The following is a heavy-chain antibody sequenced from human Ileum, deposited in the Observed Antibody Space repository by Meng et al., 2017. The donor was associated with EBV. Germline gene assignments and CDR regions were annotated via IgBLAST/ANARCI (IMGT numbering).Heavy chain of an antibody. Sequence: LNQSGTDRVATYRPLSLPCAVSSGSISSGVHSWSWIRQPPGKGLEWIGDIQHSGSTYYNPSLKSRVTISVDRSRNQFSLKLSSVTAADTAVYYCARAHPVVYFFDYWGQGTLVTVSS. CDR2: IQHSGST. CDR3: ARAHPVVYFFDY. D-gene: IGHD4-23*01. V-gene: IGHV4-30-2*01. J-gene: IGHJ4*02. CDR1: SGSISSGVHS.